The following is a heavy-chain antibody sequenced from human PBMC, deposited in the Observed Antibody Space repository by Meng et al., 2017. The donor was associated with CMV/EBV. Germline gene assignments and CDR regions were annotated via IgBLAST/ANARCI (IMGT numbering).Heavy chain of an antibody. V-gene: IGHV2-70*20. Sequence: SGPTLVKPTQTLTLTCTFSGFSLSTSGMCVSWVRQPPGKALEWLALIDCDDDKYYSTSLKTRLTISKDTSKNQVVLTMTNMDPVDTATYYCARSFGVVIATYFDYWGQGTLVTVSS. J-gene: IGHJ4*02. CDR3: ARSFGVVIATYFDY. CDR1: GFSLSTSGMC. CDR2: IDCDDDK. D-gene: IGHD2-21*01.